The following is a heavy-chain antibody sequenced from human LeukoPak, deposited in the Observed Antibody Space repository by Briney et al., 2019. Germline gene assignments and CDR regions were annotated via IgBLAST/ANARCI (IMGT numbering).Heavy chain of an antibody. CDR3: ARTDSGSSGYFDF. CDR1: GFTFSSNW. V-gene: IGHV3-7*01. CDR2: IKQDGSEK. D-gene: IGHD1-26*01. Sequence: GGSLSLSCAASGFTFSSNWMSWVRQAPGKGLEWVANIKQDGSEKYYVDSVKGRFTISRDNAKNSLYLQMNSLRAEDTAVYYCARTDSGSSGYFDFWGQGTLVTVSS. J-gene: IGHJ4*02.